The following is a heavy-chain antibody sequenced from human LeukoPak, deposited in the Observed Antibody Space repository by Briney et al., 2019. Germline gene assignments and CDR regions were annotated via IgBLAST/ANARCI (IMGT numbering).Heavy chain of an antibody. J-gene: IGHJ4*02. Sequence: PGGSLRLSCAASGFTLSSYAMSWVRQAPGKGLEWVSAISGSGGSTYYADSVKGRFTISRDNSKNTLYLQMNSLRAEDTAVYYCAKKVAVAGRNFDYWGQGTLVTVSS. D-gene: IGHD6-19*01. V-gene: IGHV3-23*01. CDR1: GFTLSSYA. CDR2: ISGSGGST. CDR3: AKKVAVAGRNFDY.